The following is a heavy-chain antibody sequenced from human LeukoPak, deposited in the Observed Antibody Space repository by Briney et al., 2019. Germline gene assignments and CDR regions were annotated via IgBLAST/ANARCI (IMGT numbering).Heavy chain of an antibody. Sequence: PGGSLRLSCAASGFTFTSYSMNWVRLAPGKGLEWVSCISSRSNYIYYADSVKGRFTISRDNAKNSLYLQMNSLRAEDTAVYYCARELSGTTSYYFDYWGQGTLVTVSS. CDR3: ARELSGTTSYYFDY. D-gene: IGHD1-7*01. CDR2: ISSRSNYI. CDR1: GFTFTSYS. V-gene: IGHV3-21*01. J-gene: IGHJ4*02.